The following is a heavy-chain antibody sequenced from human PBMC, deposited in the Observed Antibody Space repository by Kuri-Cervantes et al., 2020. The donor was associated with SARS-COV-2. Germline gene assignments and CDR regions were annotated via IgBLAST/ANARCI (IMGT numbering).Heavy chain of an antibody. Sequence: GESLKISCAASGFTFSDYYMTWIRQAPGKGLEWVSYISSSGSTIYYADSVKGRFTISRDNAKNSLYLQMNSLRAEDTAVYYCAREYKGHYDFWSGYSSNYYYYMDVWGKGTTVTVSS. CDR3: AREYKGHYDFWSGYSSNYYYYMDV. CDR2: ISSSGSTI. J-gene: IGHJ6*03. V-gene: IGHV3-11*04. D-gene: IGHD3-3*01. CDR1: GFTFSDYY.